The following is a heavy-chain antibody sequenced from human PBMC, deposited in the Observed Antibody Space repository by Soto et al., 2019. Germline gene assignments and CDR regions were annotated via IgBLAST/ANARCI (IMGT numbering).Heavy chain of an antibody. CDR3: ARDRDDFLPNPEYFQH. CDR2: ISKDSGRAT. D-gene: IGHD3-3*01. J-gene: IGHJ1*01. V-gene: IGHV3-11*01. CDR1: GFIFRDWF. Sequence: PVGSLRLSCAASGFIFRDWFMSWIRQAPGKGLEWISYISKDSGRATRYADSVKGRFTISRDNAKNSLFLQMNNLTVEDTAVYYCARDRDDFLPNPEYFQHWGQGTLVTVSS.